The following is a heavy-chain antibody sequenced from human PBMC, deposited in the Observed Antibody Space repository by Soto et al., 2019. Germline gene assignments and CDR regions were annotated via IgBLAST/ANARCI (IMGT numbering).Heavy chain of an antibody. CDR2: ISGSGGST. V-gene: IGHV3-23*01. D-gene: IGHD3-22*01. CDR1: VFTCSSYA. J-gene: IGHJ4*02. Sequence: PWCSLRLSCSASVFTCSSYAMSWFRQAPGKGLEWVSAISGSGGSTYYADSVKGRFTISRDNSKNTLYLQMNSLRAEDTAVYYCAKSYDSRSLGYWGQGTLVTVSS. CDR3: AKSYDSRSLGY.